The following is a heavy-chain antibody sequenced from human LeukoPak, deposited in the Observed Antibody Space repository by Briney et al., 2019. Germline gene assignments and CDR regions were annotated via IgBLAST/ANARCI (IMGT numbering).Heavy chain of an antibody. J-gene: IGHJ6*03. CDR1: GGSFSGYY. V-gene: IGHV4-34*01. CDR2: VNHSGST. CDR3: ARSWVGDYYYYYYMDV. D-gene: IGHD2-21*02. Sequence: SETLSLTCAVYGGSFSGYYWSWIRQPPGNGLDWIGEVNHSGSTNYNPSLKSRVTISVDTSKNQFSLKLSSVTAADTAVYYCARSWVGDYYYYYYMDVWGKGTTVTVSS.